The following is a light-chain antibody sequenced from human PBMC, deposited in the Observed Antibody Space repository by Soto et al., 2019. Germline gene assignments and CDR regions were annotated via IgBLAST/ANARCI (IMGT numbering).Light chain of an antibody. CDR2: DVS. J-gene: IGLJ1*01. CDR1: SSDVGGYNY. V-gene: IGLV2-14*01. Sequence: QSALTQPASVSGSPGQSITISCTGTSSDVGGYNYVSWYQQHPGKAHKLMIYDVSNRPSGVSNRFSGSKSGNTASLTISGRQAEDEADYYCSSYTSSSTLLYVFGTGTQLTVL. CDR3: SSYTSSSTLLYV.